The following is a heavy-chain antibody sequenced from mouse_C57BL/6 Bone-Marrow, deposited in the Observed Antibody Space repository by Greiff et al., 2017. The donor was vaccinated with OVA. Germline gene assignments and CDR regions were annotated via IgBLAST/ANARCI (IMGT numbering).Heavy chain of an antibody. D-gene: IGHD1-2*01. J-gene: IGHJ1*03. CDR1: GYAFTNYL. CDR2: INPGSGGT. Sequence: QVQLKQSGAELVRPGTSVKVSCQASGYAFTNYLLEWVKQRPGQGLEWIGVINPGSGGTNYNEKFKGKATLTADKSSCTSYMKISSLTSEDFAVYFCARGGRLRYFDVWGTETTVTVSS. V-gene: IGHV1-54*01. CDR3: ARGGRLRYFDV.